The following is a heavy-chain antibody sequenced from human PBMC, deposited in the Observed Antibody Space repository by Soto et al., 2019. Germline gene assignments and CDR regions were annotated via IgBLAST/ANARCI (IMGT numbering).Heavy chain of an antibody. CDR3: ARLGYAVGAIGPTAVARRYGMDV. J-gene: IGHJ6*02. CDR1: GYTFTSYG. CDR2: ISAYNGNT. Sequence: QVQLVQSGAEVKKPGASVKISCKASGYTFTSYGISWVRQAPGQGLEWMGWISAYNGNTNYAQKLQGRVTMTTDTIPSPADMELRGLRSDDRAVYYCARLGYAVGAIGPTAVARRYGMDVWGQGTTVTVSS. V-gene: IGHV1-18*04. D-gene: IGHD1-26*01.